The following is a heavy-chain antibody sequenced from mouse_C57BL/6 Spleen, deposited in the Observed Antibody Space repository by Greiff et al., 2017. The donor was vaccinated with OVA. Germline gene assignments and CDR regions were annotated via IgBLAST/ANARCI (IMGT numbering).Heavy chain of an antibody. Sequence: VHVQQSGPELVKPGASVKISCKASGYTFTDYYMNWVKQSHGKSLEWIGDINPNNGGTSYNQKFKGKATLTVDKSSSTAYMELRSLTSEDSAVYYCARAAYDCYYGAYWGQGTLVTVSA. D-gene: IGHD2-3*01. CDR1: GYTFTDYY. CDR2: INPNNGGT. V-gene: IGHV1-26*01. J-gene: IGHJ3*01. CDR3: ARAAYDCYYGAY.